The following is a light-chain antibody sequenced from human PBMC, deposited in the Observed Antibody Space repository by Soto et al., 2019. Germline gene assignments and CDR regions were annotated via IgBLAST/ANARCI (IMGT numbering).Light chain of an antibody. CDR1: QSVGSS. CDR2: DAF. Sequence: EIVLTQAPATLSLSPGARARLSCRASQSVGSSLAWYQQRPGPAPRVLIYDAFIRATGIPARFSATESGTDSTLPISSLEPEDFAVYDCQQRSNRITFGQETRLEIK. J-gene: IGKJ5*01. V-gene: IGKV3-11*01. CDR3: QQRSNRIT.